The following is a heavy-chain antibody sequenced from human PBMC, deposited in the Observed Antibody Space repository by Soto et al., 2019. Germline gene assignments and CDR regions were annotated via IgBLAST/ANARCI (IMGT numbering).Heavy chain of an antibody. V-gene: IGHV4-34*01. D-gene: IGHD2-2*01. CDR1: GGSFSGYY. CDR3: ARLHGYCISSSCHGHYAMDV. J-gene: IGHJ6*02. Sequence: SETLSLTCAVYGGSFSGYYWSWIRQPPGKGLEWIGEINHSGSTNYNPSLNSRVTVSVDTSKNQFSLKVTSVTAADTAVYYCARLHGYCISSSCHGHYAMDVWGQGTTVTVSS. CDR2: INHSGST.